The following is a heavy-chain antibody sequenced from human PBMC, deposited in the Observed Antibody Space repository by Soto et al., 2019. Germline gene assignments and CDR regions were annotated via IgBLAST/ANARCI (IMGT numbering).Heavy chain of an antibody. J-gene: IGHJ4*02. CDR3: ASHYYDSSGFDY. CDR2: IYYSGST. D-gene: IGHD3-22*01. Sequence: SETLSLTCTVSGGSISSYYWSWIRQPPGKGLEWIGYIYYSGSTNYNPSLKSRVTISVDTSKNQFSLKLSSVTAADTAVYYCASHYYDSSGFDYWGQGTLVTVSS. CDR1: GGSISSYY. V-gene: IGHV4-59*01.